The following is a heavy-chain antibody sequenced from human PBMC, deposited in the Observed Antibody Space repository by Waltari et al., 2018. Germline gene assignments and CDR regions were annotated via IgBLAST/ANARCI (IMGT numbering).Heavy chain of an antibody. V-gene: IGHV1-2*02. CDR1: ENTFTDYH. CDR3: ARAPVYTSGWYYFNY. D-gene: IGHD6-19*01. J-gene: IGHJ4*02. Sequence: QVHLVQSGAEVKKPGASVTISCKASENTFTDYHTPWVRPAPGQGLEWMGWINPNSGGTNFAQKFQGRVSMTRDTSITTAYLELSRLRSDDTAFYYCARAPVYTSGWYYFNYWGQGSLVTVSS. CDR2: INPNSGGT.